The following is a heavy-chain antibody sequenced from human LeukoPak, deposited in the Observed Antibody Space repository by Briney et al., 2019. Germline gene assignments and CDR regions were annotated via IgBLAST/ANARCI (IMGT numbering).Heavy chain of an antibody. CDR2: INPHSGGS. J-gene: IGHJ4*02. V-gene: IGHV1-2*02. D-gene: IGHD3-10*01. CDR3: ARDRYYYGSGGFDY. CDR1: GYTFSDYY. Sequence: ASVKVSCKASGYTFSDYYIHWVRQAPGQGLEWMGWINPHSGGSNYAQKFQGRVTMTRDTSVSTAYMDLSRLRSDDTAVYYCARDRYYYGSGGFDYWGQGTLVTVSS.